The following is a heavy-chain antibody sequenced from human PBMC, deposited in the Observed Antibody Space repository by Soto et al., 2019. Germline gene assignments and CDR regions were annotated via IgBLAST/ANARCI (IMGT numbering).Heavy chain of an antibody. J-gene: IGHJ4*02. CDR3: ASGTIQLWLRY. CDR2: IYYSGST. Sequence: PSETLSLTCTVSGGSISSSSYYWGWIRQPPGKGLEWIGSIYYSGSTYYNPSLKSRVTISVDTSKNQFSLKLSSVTAADTAVYYCASGTIQLWLRYWGQGTLVTVSS. V-gene: IGHV4-39*01. D-gene: IGHD5-18*01. CDR1: GGSISSSSYY.